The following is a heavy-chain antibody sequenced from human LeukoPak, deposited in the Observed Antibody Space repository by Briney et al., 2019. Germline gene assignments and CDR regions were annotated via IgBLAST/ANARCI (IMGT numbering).Heavy chain of an antibody. D-gene: IGHD3-10*01. CDR2: INHSAST. J-gene: IGHJ6*03. CDR1: GGSFSGYY. CDR3: ARGQLWFGEFKNYYYYYYMDV. V-gene: IGHV4-34*01. Sequence: SETLSLTCAVYGGSFSGYYWSWVRQPPGKGREWIGEINHSASTKYHSSLKRRVTISVDTPKNQFSLKLSSVPAADTAVYYCARGQLWFGEFKNYYYYYYMDVWGKGTTVTVSS.